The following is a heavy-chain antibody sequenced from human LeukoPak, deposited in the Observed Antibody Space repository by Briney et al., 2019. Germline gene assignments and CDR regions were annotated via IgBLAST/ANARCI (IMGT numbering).Heavy chain of an antibody. CDR2: IYTSGST. Sequence: PSQTLSLTCTVSGGSISSGSYYWSWIRQPAGKGLEWIGRIYTSGSTNYNPSLKSRVTISVDTSKNQFSLKLSSVTAADTAVYYCARDFNYYGMDVWGQGTTVTVSS. CDR1: GGSISSGSYY. CDR3: ARDFNYYGMDV. J-gene: IGHJ6*02. V-gene: IGHV4-61*02.